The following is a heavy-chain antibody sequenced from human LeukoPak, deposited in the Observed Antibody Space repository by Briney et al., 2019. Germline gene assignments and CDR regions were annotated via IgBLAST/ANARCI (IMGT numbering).Heavy chain of an antibody. CDR3: AKIVDGSGWSPFEY. CDR2: LNPSTGGT. V-gene: IGHV1-2*02. J-gene: IGHJ4*02. Sequence: ASVKVSCKASGYSFTGYYIHWVRQVPGQGFEWMGWLNPSTGGTKYAQKFQDRVTMTRDTSISTAYMDLNSLRSDDTAVYYCAKIVDGSGWSPFEYWGQGTLVIVSS. D-gene: IGHD6-19*01. CDR1: GYSFTGYY.